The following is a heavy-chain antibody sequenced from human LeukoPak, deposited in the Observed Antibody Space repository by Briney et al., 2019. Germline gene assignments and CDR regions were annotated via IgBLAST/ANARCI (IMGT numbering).Heavy chain of an antibody. CDR2: IYYSGST. J-gene: IGHJ6*03. CDR1: RGSISIGDYY. V-gene: IGHV4-30-4*02. Sequence: PSETLSLTCTVSRGSISIGDYYWIWIRQPPGKGLEWIGYIYYSGSTYYNPSLKSRVTISVYTSKNQFSLKLRSVTAADTAVYYCDRDIYYYYYMDVWGKGPTVTVSS. CDR3: DRDIYYYYYMDV.